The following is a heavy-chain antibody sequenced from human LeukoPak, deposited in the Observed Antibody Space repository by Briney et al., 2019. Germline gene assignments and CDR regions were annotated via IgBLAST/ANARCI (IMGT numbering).Heavy chain of an antibody. V-gene: IGHV3-21*01. Sequence: KPGESLRLSCAATGFTFSSYSMNWVRQAPGKGLEWVSSISSSSSYIYYADSVKGRFTISRDNAKNSLCLQMNSLRAEDTAVYYCTRDYADYYFDYRGQGTLVTVSS. J-gene: IGHJ4*02. CDR3: TRDYADYYFDY. D-gene: IGHD2-2*01. CDR1: GFTFSSYS. CDR2: ISSSSSYI.